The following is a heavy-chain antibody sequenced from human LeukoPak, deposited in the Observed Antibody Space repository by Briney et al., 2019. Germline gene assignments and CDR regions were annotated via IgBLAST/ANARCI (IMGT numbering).Heavy chain of an antibody. V-gene: IGHV3-21*01. J-gene: IGHJ4*02. CDR1: GFTFSSYS. CDR2: ISSSSSYI. Sequence: GGSLRLSCAAPGFTFSSYSMNWVRQAPGKGLEWVSSISSSSSYIYYADSVKGRFTISRDNAKNSLYLQMNSLRAEDTAVYYCARLCSGGSCYSALVYWGQGTLVTVSS. D-gene: IGHD2-15*01. CDR3: ARLCSGGSCYSALVY.